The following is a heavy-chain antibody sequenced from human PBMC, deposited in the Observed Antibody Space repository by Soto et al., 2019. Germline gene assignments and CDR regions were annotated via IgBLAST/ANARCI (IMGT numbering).Heavy chain of an antibody. CDR1: GFTFGGYA. CDR3: ARYRLAADLSDFDY. J-gene: IGHJ4*02. V-gene: IGHV3-49*04. Sequence: PGGSLRLSCTASGFTFGGYAMSWVRQAPGKGLEWVGSIRGKAYGRTTEYAASVKDRFTISRDDSKSIAHLQMNSLKTEDTAVYYCARYRLAADLSDFDYWGQGTLVTVSS. D-gene: IGHD6-13*01. CDR2: IRGKAYGRTT.